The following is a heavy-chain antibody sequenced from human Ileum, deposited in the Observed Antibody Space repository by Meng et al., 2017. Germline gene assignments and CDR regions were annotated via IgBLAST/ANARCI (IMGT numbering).Heavy chain of an antibody. CDR1: GFTFTDYA. Sequence: QIQLVESGGGVVQPGGSRRRSCATSGFTFTDYAMHWVRQAPGKGPEWVAIVSHDGNSGCYADSVKGRFSVSRDNFKNIQFLHMNSLRPEDTAVYYCARDKSHYDGRSGWFDPWGQGTLVTVSS. CDR3: ARDKSHYDGRSGWFDP. J-gene: IGHJ5*02. D-gene: IGHD3-16*01. V-gene: IGHV3-30-3*01. CDR2: VSHDGNSG.